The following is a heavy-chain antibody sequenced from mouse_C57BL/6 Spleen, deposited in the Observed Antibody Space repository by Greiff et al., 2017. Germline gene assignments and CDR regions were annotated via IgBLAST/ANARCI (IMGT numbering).Heavy chain of an antibody. CDR1: GYTFTDYY. D-gene: IGHD2-14*01. Sequence: QVQLQQPGPELVKPGASVKISCKASGYTFTDYYINWVKQRPGQGLEWIGWIYPGSGNTKYNEKFKGKATLTVDTSSSTAYMQRSSLTSEDSAVDFCARSRTLYDIDYWGQGTTLTVSS. V-gene: IGHV1-84*01. J-gene: IGHJ2*01. CDR2: IYPGSGNT. CDR3: ARSRTLYDIDY.